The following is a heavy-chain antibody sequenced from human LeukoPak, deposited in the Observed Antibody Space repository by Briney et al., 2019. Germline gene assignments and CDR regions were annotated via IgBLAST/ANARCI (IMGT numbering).Heavy chain of an antibody. D-gene: IGHD6-19*01. J-gene: IGHJ3*02. CDR1: GGSISSYH. CDR2: IYSRGST. Sequence: PSETLSLTCTVSGGSISSYHWSWIRQPAGKGLEWIGRIYSRGSTNYNPSLQSRVTMSVDTSKNQISLKLNSVTAADTAVYYCARDPMAGTFRAFDIWGQGTMVTVSS. CDR3: ARDPMAGTFRAFDI. V-gene: IGHV4-4*07.